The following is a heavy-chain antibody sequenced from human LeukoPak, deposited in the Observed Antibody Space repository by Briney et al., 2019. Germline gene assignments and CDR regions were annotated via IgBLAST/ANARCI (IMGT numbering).Heavy chain of an antibody. CDR2: IYSGGST. CDR1: GFTVSSNY. Sequence: GGSLRLSCAASGFTVSSNYMNWVRQAPGKGLEWVSVIYSGGSTYYADSVKGRFTISRDNSKNTLYLQMNSLRAEDTAVYYCAKSRGYSGRDAFDIWGQGTMVTVSS. J-gene: IGHJ3*02. CDR3: AKSRGYSGRDAFDI. V-gene: IGHV3-53*01. D-gene: IGHD5-12*01.